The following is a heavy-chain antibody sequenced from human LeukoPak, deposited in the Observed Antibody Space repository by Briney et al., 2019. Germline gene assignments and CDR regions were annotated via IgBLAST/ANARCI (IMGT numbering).Heavy chain of an antibody. V-gene: IGHV1-2*02. Sequence: GAAVKVSCKASGYTFNGYYWHWVREGPGQGVEWMGWINPNRGGTNYAQKFQGRVTMTRDTSISTAYMEQSRLRSDDTAVYYCATWMTTVITPDYWGQGTLVTVSS. J-gene: IGHJ4*02. CDR1: GYTFNGYY. CDR3: ATWMTTVITPDY. CDR2: INPNRGGT. D-gene: IGHD4-11*01.